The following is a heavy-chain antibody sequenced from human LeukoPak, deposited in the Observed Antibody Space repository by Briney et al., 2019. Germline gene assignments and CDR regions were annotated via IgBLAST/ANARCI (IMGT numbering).Heavy chain of an antibody. Sequence: GGSLRLSCAASGFTFSSYWMHWVRQAPEKGLVWVSRINPDGSTTTYADSVEGRFTISRDNARNTLYLQMYSLRVEDTAVYYCARVGVGSYHFDDWGQGTLVTVSS. CDR2: INPDGSTT. CDR1: GFTFSSYW. J-gene: IGHJ4*02. V-gene: IGHV3-74*01. D-gene: IGHD3-10*01. CDR3: ARVGVGSYHFDD.